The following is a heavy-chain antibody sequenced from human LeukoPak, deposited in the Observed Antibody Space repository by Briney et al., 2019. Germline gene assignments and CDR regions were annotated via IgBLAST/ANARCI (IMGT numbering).Heavy chain of an antibody. CDR2: LSSDGNSQ. CDR3: ARVRAFDI. Sequence: GRSLRLSCEASGFIFSSSVLHWVRQAPGKGLEWVAVLSSDGNSQYYAASVKGRFTISRDNSKNTLYLQMNSLRAEDTAIYYCARVRAFDIWGQGTMVTVSP. J-gene: IGHJ3*02. CDR1: GFIFSSSV. V-gene: IGHV3-30-3*01.